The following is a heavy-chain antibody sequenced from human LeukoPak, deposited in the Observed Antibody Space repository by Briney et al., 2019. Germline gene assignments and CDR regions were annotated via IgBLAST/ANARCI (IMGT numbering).Heavy chain of an antibody. CDR1: GFTFISYW. CDR2: ISSSGSTI. V-gene: IGHV3-48*03. D-gene: IGHD2-2*01. J-gene: IGHJ4*02. CDR3: AIVPAATDY. Sequence: GGSLRLSCAASGFTFISYWMSWVRQAPGKGLEWVSYISSSGSTIYYADSVKGRFTISRDNAKNSLYLQMNSLRAEDTAVYYCAIVPAATDYWGQGTLVTVSS.